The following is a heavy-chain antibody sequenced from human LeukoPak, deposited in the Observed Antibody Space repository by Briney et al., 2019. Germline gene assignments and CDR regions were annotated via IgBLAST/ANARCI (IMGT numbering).Heavy chain of an antibody. V-gene: IGHV4-59*01. D-gene: IGHD2-15*01. CDR3: ARDRAGYCSGGYCYSGGWFDP. J-gene: IGHJ5*02. CDR1: GGSLSPYY. CDR2: ISYSGST. Sequence: SQTLSLTCTVSGGSLSPYYWSWIRQSPGKGLEWIGYISYSGSTNSHPSLKSRVTISVDMSKPQFYLELSSVTAADTAVYYCARDRAGYCSGGYCYSGGWFDPWGQGTLVTVSS.